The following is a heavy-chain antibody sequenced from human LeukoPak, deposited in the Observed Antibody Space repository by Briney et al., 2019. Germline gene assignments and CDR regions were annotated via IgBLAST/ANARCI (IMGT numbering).Heavy chain of an antibody. CDR2: IYTSGST. V-gene: IGHV4-61*02. CDR3: ARDHSSSSFCYYYMAV. Sequence: SSETLSLTCTVSGGSISSGSYYWSWIRQPAGKGLEWIGRIYTSGSTNYNPSLKSRVTISVDTSKNQFSLKLSSVTAADTAVYYCARDHSSSSFCYYYMAVWGKGTTVTVSS. J-gene: IGHJ6*03. D-gene: IGHD6-6*01. CDR1: GGSISSGSYY.